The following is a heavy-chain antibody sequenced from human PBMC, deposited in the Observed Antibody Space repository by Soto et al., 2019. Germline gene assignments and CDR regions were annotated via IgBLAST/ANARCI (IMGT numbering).Heavy chain of an antibody. CDR2: ISYDRSNK. V-gene: IGHV3-30*18. D-gene: IGHD2-15*01. CDR1: GFTFSSYG. CDR3: AKDVKRYCSGGSCYRYWYFDL. J-gene: IGHJ2*01. Sequence: QVQLVESGGGVVQPGRSLRLSCAASGFTFSSYGMHWVRQAPGKGLEWVAVISYDRSNKYYADSVKGRFTISRDNSKNTLYLQMNSLRAEDTAVYYCAKDVKRYCSGGSCYRYWYFDLWGRGTLVTVSS.